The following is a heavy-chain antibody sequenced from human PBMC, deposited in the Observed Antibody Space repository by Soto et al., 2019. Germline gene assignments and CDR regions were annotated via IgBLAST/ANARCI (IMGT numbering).Heavy chain of an antibody. D-gene: IGHD6-19*01. CDR2: LYRNDNN. Sequence: GSGPTLVNLTQALTLTCTFSGFSLRTTGVGVGWICHPPGKALEWLTLLYRNDNNRDNPSMKSRLTLTKNTNKSQVVLTLTNVDPADTATYYCTHNPPQDSGAFDIWGQGTMVTVSS. V-gene: IGHV2-5*01. CDR3: THNPPQDSGAFDI. CDR1: GFSLRTTGVG. J-gene: IGHJ3*02.